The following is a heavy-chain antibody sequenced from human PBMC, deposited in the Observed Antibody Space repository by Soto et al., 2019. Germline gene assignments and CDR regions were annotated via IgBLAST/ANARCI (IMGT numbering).Heavy chain of an antibody. D-gene: IGHD3-22*01. CDR2: ISGSGGST. Sequence: EVQLLESGGGLVQPGGSLRLSCAASGFTFSSYAMSWVRQAPGKGLEWVSAISGSGGSTYYADSVKGRFTISRDNSKNTLYLQMNSLRAEDTAVYYCAKDLVKRSLPPSWFDPWGQGTLVTVSS. CDR3: AKDLVKRSLPPSWFDP. J-gene: IGHJ5*02. V-gene: IGHV3-23*01. CDR1: GFTFSSYA.